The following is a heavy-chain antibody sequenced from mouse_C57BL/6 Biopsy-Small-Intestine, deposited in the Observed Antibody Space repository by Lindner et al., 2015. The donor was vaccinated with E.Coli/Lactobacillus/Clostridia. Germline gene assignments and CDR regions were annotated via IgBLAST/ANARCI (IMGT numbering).Heavy chain of an antibody. V-gene: IGHV1-18*01. CDR1: GYTFTDYN. J-gene: IGHJ2*01. CDR2: INPNNGGT. Sequence: VQLQESGPGLVKPGASVKIPCKASGYTFTDYNMDWVKQSHGKSLEWIGDINPNNGGTIYNQKFKGKATLTVDKSSSTAYMELRSLTSEDTAVYYCARKRYGNYPFFDYWGQGTTLTVSS. D-gene: IGHD2-1*01. CDR3: ARKRYGNYPFFDY.